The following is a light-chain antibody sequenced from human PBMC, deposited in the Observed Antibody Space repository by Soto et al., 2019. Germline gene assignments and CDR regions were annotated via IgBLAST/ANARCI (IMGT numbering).Light chain of an antibody. CDR2: DVS. J-gene: IGLJ3*02. CDR1: SSDVGAYYY. CDR3: SSYTTSSTVV. V-gene: IGLV2-14*03. Sequence: QSALTQPASVSGSPGQSITISCTGTSSDVGAYYYVSWYQQHPGTAPQLLIYDVSNRPSGVSNRFSGSKSGNTASLTISGVQAEDEADYYCSSYTTSSTVVFGGGTKVTVL.